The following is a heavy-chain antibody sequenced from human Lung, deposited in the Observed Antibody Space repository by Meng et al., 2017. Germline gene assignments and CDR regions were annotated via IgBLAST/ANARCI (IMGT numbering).Heavy chain of an antibody. CDR1: EGTFNIYA. D-gene: IGHD3-16*01. Sequence: GAELGGLGAPVRVSAKAPEGTFNIYALSWVRQAPGQGLEWMGGIIPAFGAPNHAQKFQGRVRITADESTTTAYMELSSLRSEDTSVYFCARVERTYYDYVWGLGRFDPWGQGTLVTVSS. J-gene: IGHJ5*02. CDR2: IIPAFGAP. V-gene: IGHV1-69*01. CDR3: ARVERTYYDYVWGLGRFDP.